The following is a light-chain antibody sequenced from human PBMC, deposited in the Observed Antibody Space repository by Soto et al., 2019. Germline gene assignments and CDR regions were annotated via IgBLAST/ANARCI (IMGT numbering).Light chain of an antibody. V-gene: IGKV3-15*01. J-gene: IGKJ4*01. CDR3: QQYNSWPLT. CDR2: GAS. CDR1: QSLNSD. Sequence: ETVMTQSPATLSMSPGERATLSCRASQSLNSDLAWYQQKPGQAPRLLIYGASTRATGIPGRFSGSGSGTEFTLIISSLQSEDFAVYYCQQYNSWPLTFGGGTKV.